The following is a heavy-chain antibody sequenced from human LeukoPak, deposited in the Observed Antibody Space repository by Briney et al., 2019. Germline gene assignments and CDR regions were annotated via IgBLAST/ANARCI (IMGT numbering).Heavy chain of an antibody. CDR2: IYSGGST. Sequence: GGSLRLSCAASGFTVSSNYMSWVRQAPGKGLEWVSVIYSGGSTYYADSVKGRFTISRDNSKNTLYPQMSSLRTADTAVYYCARDVGDEGNYWGQGTLVTVSS. CDR1: GFTVSSNY. CDR3: ARDVGDEGNY. D-gene: IGHD3-16*01. V-gene: IGHV3-53*01. J-gene: IGHJ4*02.